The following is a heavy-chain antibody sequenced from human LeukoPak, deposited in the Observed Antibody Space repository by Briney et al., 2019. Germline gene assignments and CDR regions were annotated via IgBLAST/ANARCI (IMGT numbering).Heavy chain of an antibody. J-gene: IGHJ4*02. Sequence: PGGSLRLSCAASGFTFSRDWMSWVREAPGKGVEWVAKIKQDGSEKYYVDSVKGRCTISRDNAKNSLYLQMNSLRAADTAVYYCAREGGGYCTNGVCPFDFDYWGQGTLVTVSS. CDR3: AREGGGYCTNGVCPFDFDY. CDR1: GFTFSRDW. V-gene: IGHV3-7*01. D-gene: IGHD2-8*01. CDR2: IKQDGSEK.